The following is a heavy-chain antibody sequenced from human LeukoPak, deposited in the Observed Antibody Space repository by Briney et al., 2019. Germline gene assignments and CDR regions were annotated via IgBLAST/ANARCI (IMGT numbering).Heavy chain of an antibody. CDR1: GGTFSSYA. Sequence: SVKVSCKASGGTFSSYAISWVRQAPGQGLEWMGRIIPIFGTANYAQKFQGRVTITTDESTSTAYMELSSLRPEDTAVYYCARDKGSGSSGYFFFDYWGQGTLVTVSS. CDR3: ARDKGSGSSGYFFFDY. J-gene: IGHJ4*02. D-gene: IGHD3-22*01. V-gene: IGHV1-69*05. CDR2: IIPIFGTA.